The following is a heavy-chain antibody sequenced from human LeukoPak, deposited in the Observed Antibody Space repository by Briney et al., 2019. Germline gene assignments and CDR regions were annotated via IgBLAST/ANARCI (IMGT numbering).Heavy chain of an antibody. CDR3: AKDLDDSSGLFDY. Sequence: GGSLRLSCAASGFTFDDYAMHWVRQAPGKGLEWVSGISWNSGSIGYADSVKGRFTISRDNAKNSLYLQMNSLRAEDTALYYCAKDLDDSSGLFDYWGQGTLVTVSS. D-gene: IGHD3-22*01. CDR1: GFTFDDYA. CDR2: ISWNSGSI. V-gene: IGHV3-9*01. J-gene: IGHJ4*02.